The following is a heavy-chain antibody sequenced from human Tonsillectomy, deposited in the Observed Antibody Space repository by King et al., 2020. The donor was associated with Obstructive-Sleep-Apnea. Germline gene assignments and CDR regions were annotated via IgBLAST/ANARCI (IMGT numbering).Heavy chain of an antibody. J-gene: IGHJ3*02. CDR2: IDWDDDK. CDR1: GFSLSTSGMC. Sequence: VTLKESGPALVKPTQTLTLTCTFSGFSLSTSGMCVSWIRQPPGKALEWLARIDWDDDKYYSTSLKTRLTISKDTSKNHVVLTMTNMDPVETATYYCARIPQDYDILTGYYNRGDDAFDIWGQGTMVTVSS. CDR3: ARIPQDYDILTGYYNRGDDAFDI. D-gene: IGHD3-9*01. V-gene: IGHV2-70*15.